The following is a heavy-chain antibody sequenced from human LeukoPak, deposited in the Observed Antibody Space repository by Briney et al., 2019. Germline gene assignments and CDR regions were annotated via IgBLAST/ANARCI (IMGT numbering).Heavy chain of an antibody. V-gene: IGHV3-48*04. D-gene: IGHD3-22*01. CDR2: ISSSSSTI. Sequence: GGSLRLSCAASGFTFSSYSMNWVRQAPGKGLEWVSYISSSSSTIYYTDSAKGRFTISRDNAKNSMYLQMNSLRAEDTAVYYCARESPYYHDSSGYLLDHWGQGTLVTVSS. CDR3: ARESPYYHDSSGYLLDH. J-gene: IGHJ4*02. CDR1: GFTFSSYS.